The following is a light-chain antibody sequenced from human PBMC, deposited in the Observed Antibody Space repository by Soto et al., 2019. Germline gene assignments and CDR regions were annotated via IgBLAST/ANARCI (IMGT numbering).Light chain of an antibody. V-gene: IGLV2-14*01. CDR1: SSDVGHYNY. CDR3: SSFSSTTATTVV. CDR2: EVS. Sequence: QSVLTQPASVSGSPGQSITISCTGTSSDVGHYNYVSWYQQHPGKAPKLIIYEVSNRPSGVPNRFSASKSGNTASLTISGLQAEDEADYFCSSFSSTTATTVVFGGGTKLTVL. J-gene: IGLJ2*01.